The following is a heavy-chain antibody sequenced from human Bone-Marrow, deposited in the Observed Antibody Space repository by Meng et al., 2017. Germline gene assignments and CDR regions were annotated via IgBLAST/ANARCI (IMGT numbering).Heavy chain of an antibody. Sequence: ASVMVSCKASGYTFTSYGISWVRQAPGQGLEWMGRINPKSGDTHYAQKFQARGTMTGDTSISTAYMELSGLRSDDTAMYYCARDEDISAAGKLFGDYWGQGTLVTVSS. D-gene: IGHD6-25*01. CDR2: INPKSGDT. J-gene: IGHJ4*02. CDR3: ARDEDISAAGKLFGDY. V-gene: IGHV1-2*06. CDR1: GYTFTSYG.